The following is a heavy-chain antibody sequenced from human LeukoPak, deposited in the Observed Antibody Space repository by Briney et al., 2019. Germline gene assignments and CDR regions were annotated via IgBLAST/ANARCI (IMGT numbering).Heavy chain of an antibody. CDR2: IRYDGSNK. Sequence: GGSLRLSCAVSGFTFSSYGMHWVRQAPGKGLEWVAFIRYDGSNKYYADSVKGRFTISRDNSKNTLYLQMNSLRAEDTAVYYCAKGFSGGILTGYPDYWGQGTLVTVSS. CDR3: AKGFSGGILTGYPDY. J-gene: IGHJ4*02. CDR1: GFTFSSYG. V-gene: IGHV3-30*02. D-gene: IGHD3-9*01.